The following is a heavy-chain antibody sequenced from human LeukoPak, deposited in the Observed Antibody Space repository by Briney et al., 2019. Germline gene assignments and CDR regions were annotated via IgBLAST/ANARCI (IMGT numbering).Heavy chain of an antibody. CDR3: ARVASGWNNYLNP. V-gene: IGHV1-46*01. J-gene: IGHJ5*02. D-gene: IGHD1/OR15-1a*01. CDR2: INPSGGST. Sequence: ASVRVSCKASGYTFTSYYMHWVRQAPGQGLEWMGIINPSGGSTSYAQKFQGRVTMTRDMSTSTVYMELSSLRSEDTAVYYCARVASGWNNYLNPWGQGTLVTVSS. CDR1: GYTFTSYY.